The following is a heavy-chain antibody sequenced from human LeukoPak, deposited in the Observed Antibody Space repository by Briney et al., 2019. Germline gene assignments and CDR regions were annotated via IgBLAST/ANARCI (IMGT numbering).Heavy chain of an antibody. Sequence: PGGPLRLSCAASGLTFSSYWMHWVRQAPGKGLVWVSRINTDGSSTSYADSVKGRFTISRDNAKNTLYVQMNSLRAEDTAVYYCARLYGGYGDYYFDYWGQGTLVTVSS. CDR3: ARLYGGYGDYYFDY. CDR2: INTDGSST. J-gene: IGHJ4*02. CDR1: GLTFSSYW. D-gene: IGHD4-17*01. V-gene: IGHV3-74*01.